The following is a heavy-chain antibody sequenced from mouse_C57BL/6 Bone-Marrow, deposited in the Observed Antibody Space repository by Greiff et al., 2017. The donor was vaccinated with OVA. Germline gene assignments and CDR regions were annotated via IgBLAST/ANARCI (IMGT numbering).Heavy chain of an antibody. D-gene: IGHD2-3*01. J-gene: IGHJ2*01. Sequence: VQLQQPGAELVMPGASVKLSCKASGYTFTSYWMHWVKQRPGQGLEWIGEIDPSDSYPNYNQKFKGKSTLTVDKSSSTAYMQLSSLTSEDSAVYYCARGGYYYFDYWGQGTTLTVSS. CDR2: IDPSDSYP. CDR3: ARGGYYYFDY. V-gene: IGHV1-69*01. CDR1: GYTFTSYW.